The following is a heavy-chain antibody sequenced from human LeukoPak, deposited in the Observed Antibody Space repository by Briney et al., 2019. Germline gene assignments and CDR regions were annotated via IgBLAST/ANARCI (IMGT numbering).Heavy chain of an antibody. J-gene: IGHJ4*02. CDR1: GGTFSSYA. Sequence: SVKVSCKAAGGTFSSYAISWVRQAPAQGHEWVGGIIPIFGTANYAQKYQGRVTFTADESTSTANMELSSLRSEDTAVYYCASQGIVGATRYFDYWGQGTLVTVSS. CDR3: ASQGIVGATRYFDY. D-gene: IGHD1-26*01. V-gene: IGHV1-69*01. CDR2: IIPIFGTA.